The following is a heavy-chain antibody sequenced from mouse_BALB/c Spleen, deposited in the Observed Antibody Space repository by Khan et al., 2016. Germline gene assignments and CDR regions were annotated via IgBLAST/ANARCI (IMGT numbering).Heavy chain of an antibody. Sequence: QVQLKESGPGLVAPSQSLSITCTVSGFSLTSYGVHWVRQPPGKGLEWLGVIWAGGSTNYNSALMSRLSISKDNYKSQVLLKMNSPQTDDTAIYYCARREDIWGQGTTLTRSS. CDR1: GFSLTSYG. V-gene: IGHV2-9*02. CDR2: IWAGGST. CDR3: ARREDI. J-gene: IGHJ2*01.